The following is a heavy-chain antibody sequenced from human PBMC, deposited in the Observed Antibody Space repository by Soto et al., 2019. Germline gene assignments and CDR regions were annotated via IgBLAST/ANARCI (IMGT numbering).Heavy chain of an antibody. J-gene: IGHJ6*03. CDR3: ARDRQQPAGYYYYMDV. Sequence: GGSLRLSCAASGFTFSSYWMHWVRQAPGKGLVWVSRINSDGSSTSYADSVKGRFTISRDNAKNTLYLQMNSLRAEDTAVYYCARDRQQPAGYYYYMDVWGKGTTVTVSS. CDR2: INSDGSST. V-gene: IGHV3-74*01. CDR1: GFTFSSYW. D-gene: IGHD6-13*01.